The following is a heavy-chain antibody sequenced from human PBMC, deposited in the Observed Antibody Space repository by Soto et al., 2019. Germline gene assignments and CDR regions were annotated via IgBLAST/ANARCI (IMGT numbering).Heavy chain of an antibody. CDR3: ASGGTPIDY. CDR2: ISAYNGNT. CDR1: GYTFTNFG. D-gene: IGHD3-16*01. V-gene: IGHV1-18*01. Sequence: QVQLVQSGAEVKKPGASVKVSCKASGYTFTNFGISWVRQAPGQGLEWMGWISAYNGNTNYAQNFQGRVTMTTDTSTSTADMELRSLRSDDTAVYYGASGGTPIDYWGQGTLVTVSS. J-gene: IGHJ4*02.